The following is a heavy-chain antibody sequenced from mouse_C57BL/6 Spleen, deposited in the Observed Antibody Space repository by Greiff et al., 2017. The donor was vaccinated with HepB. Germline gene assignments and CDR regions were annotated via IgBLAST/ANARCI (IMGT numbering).Heavy chain of an antibody. CDR2: IYPSDSET. D-gene: IGHD2-1*01. Sequence: QVQLQQPGAELVRPGSSVKLSCKASGYTFTSYWMDWVKQRPGQGLEWIGNIYPSDSETHYNQKFKDKATLTVDKSSSPAYMQLSSLTSEDSAVYYCARSAPYGNYAMDYWGQGTSVTVAS. CDR3: ARSAPYGNYAMDY. J-gene: IGHJ4*01. CDR1: GYTFTSYW. V-gene: IGHV1-61*01.